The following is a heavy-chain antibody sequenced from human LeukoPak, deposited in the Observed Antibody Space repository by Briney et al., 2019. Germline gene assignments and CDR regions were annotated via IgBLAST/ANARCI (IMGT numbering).Heavy chain of an antibody. D-gene: IGHD4-17*01. CDR2: IWFDGSKT. CDR1: GFTFRNYG. J-gene: IGHJ3*02. CDR3: ARYNGDYTAFDI. V-gene: IGHV3-33*01. Sequence: GGSLRLSCDASGFTFRNYGMHWVRQAPGNGLEWVAVIWFDGSKTNYIESVRGRVTISRDNSRATLSLQMNSLRVEDTAMYYCARYNGDYTAFDIWGHGTMVTASS.